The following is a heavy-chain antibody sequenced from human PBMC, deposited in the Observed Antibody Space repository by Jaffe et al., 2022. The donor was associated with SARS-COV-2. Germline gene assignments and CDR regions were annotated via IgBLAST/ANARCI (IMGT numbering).Heavy chain of an antibody. V-gene: IGHV3-11*06. Sequence: QVQLVESGGGLVKPGGSLRLSCAASGFTFSDYYMTWIRQAPGKGLEWVSSISSSSSYISYADSVKGRFTISRDNAKNSLYLQIDSLRAEDTAVYYCARARVYCPKGVCSTSNFDYWGQGTLVTVSS. J-gene: IGHJ4*02. D-gene: IGHD2-8*01. CDR2: ISSSSSYI. CDR3: ARARVYCPKGVCSTSNFDY. CDR1: GFTFSDYY.